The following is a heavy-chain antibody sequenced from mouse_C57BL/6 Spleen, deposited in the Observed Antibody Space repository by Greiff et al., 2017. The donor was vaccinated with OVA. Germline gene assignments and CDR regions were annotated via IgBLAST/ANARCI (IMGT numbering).Heavy chain of an antibody. J-gene: IGHJ3*01. D-gene: IGHD2-3*01. V-gene: IGHV5-17*01. Sequence: EVMLVESGGGLVKPGGSLKLSCAASGFTFSDYGMHWVRQAPEQGLEWVAYISSGSSTIYYADTVKGRFTISRDNAKNTLFLQMTSLRSEDTAMYYCARDIYDGYSDPFAYWGQGTLVTVSA. CDR2: ISSGSSTI. CDR3: ARDIYDGYSDPFAY. CDR1: GFTFSDYG.